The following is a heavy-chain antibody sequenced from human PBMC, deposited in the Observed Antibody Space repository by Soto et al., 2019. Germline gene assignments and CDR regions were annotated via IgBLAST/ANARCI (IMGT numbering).Heavy chain of an antibody. CDR2: IIPIFGTA. CDR1: GGTFSSYA. Sequence: GASVKVSCKASGGTFSSYAISWVRQAPGQGLEWMGGIIPIFGTANYAQKFQGRVTITADESTSTAYMELSSLRSEDTAVYYCAREFGRDCSSTSCYGPMVYWGQGTLVTVSS. CDR3: AREFGRDCSSTSCYGPMVY. V-gene: IGHV1-69*13. J-gene: IGHJ4*02. D-gene: IGHD2-2*01.